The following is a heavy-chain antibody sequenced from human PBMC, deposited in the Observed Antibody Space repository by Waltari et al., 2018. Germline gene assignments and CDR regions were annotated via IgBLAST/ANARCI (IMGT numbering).Heavy chain of an antibody. J-gene: IGHJ5*02. CDR3: ARGGSSSSGLWFDP. Sequence: GLVKPGGSLRLSCAASGFTFSSYSMNWVRQAPGKGLEWVSSISSSSSYIYYADSVKGRFTISRDNAKNSLYLQMNSLRAEDTAVYYCARGGSSSSGLWFDPWGQGTLVTVSS. CDR2: ISSSSSYI. D-gene: IGHD6-6*01. V-gene: IGHV3-21*01. CDR1: GFTFSSYS.